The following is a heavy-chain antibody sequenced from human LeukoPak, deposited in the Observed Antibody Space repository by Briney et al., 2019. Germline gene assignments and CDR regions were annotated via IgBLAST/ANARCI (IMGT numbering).Heavy chain of an antibody. D-gene: IGHD4-11*01. CDR1: GGTFSSYA. Sequence: SVRVSCKASGGTFSSYAISWVRQAPGQGLEWMGRIIPIFGTANYAQKFQGRVTITTDESTSTAYMELSSLRSEDTAVYYCARGTVTTFLEHYFDYWGQGTLVTVSS. V-gene: IGHV1-69*05. J-gene: IGHJ4*02. CDR3: ARGTVTTFLEHYFDY. CDR2: IIPIFGTA.